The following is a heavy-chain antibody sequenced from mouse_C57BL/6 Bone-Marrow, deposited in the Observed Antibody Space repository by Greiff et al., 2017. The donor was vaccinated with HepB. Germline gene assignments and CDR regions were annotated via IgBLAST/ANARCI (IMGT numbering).Heavy chain of an antibody. CDR3: ARSPHYYGSSYRFAY. V-gene: IGHV3-6*01. CDR1: GYSITSGYY. CDR2: ISYDGSN. D-gene: IGHD1-1*01. J-gene: IGHJ3*01. Sequence: ESGPGLVKPSQSLSLTCSVTGYSITSGYYWNWIRQFPGNKLEWMGYISYDGSNNYNPSLKNRISITRDTSKNQFFLKLNSVTTEDTATYYCARSPHYYGSSYRFAYWGQGTLVTVSA.